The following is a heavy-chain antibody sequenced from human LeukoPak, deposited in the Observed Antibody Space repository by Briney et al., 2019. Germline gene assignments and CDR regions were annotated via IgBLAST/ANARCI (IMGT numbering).Heavy chain of an antibody. CDR2: ISAYNGNT. V-gene: IGHV1-18*01. CDR1: GYTFTSYG. CDR3: ARVQAAGDYYYYYMDV. Sequence: ASVKVSCKASGYTFTSYGINWVRQAPGQGLEWMGWISAYNGNTNYAQKVQGRVTMTTDTSTSTAYMELRSLRSDDTAVYYCARVQAAGDYYYYYMDVWGKGTTVTVSS. J-gene: IGHJ6*03. D-gene: IGHD2-15*01.